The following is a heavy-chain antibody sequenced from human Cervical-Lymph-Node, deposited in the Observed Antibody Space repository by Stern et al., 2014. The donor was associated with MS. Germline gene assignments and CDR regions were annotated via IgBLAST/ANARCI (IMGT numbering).Heavy chain of an antibody. V-gene: IGHV1-69*01. D-gene: IGHD3-9*01. CDR2: IIPIFGTA. J-gene: IGHJ4*02. Sequence: VQLVESGAEVKKPGSSVKVSCKASGGTFSNYAISWVRQAPGHGLEWMGGIIPIFGTANYAQKFQGRVTITADESTSTAYMELSSPRSEDTALYYCARGWSYDILTAYSYWGQGTLVTVSS. CDR1: GGTFSNYA. CDR3: ARGWSYDILTAYSY.